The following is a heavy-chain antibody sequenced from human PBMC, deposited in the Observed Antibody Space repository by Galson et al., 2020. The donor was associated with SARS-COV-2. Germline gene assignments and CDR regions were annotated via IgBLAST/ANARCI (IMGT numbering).Heavy chain of an antibody. CDR2: MNPNSGNT. D-gene: IGHD3-22*01. Sequence: ASVKVSCKASGYTFTSYDINWVRQATGQGLEWMGWMNPNSGNTGYAQKFQGRVTMTRNTSISTAYMELSSLRSEDTAVYYCARYEPDPYYYDSSGYYPLWYWGQGTLVTVSS. CDR1: GYTFTSYD. J-gene: IGHJ4*02. V-gene: IGHV1-8*01. CDR3: ARYEPDPYYYDSSGYYPLWY.